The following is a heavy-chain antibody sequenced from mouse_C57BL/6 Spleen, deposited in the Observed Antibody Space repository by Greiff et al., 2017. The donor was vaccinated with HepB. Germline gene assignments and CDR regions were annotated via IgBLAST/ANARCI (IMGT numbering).Heavy chain of an antibody. CDR2: IYYSGTI. CDR3: AREGDGYPYYAMDY. V-gene: IGHV3-5*01. D-gene: IGHD2-3*01. Sequence: EVQRVESRPGLVKPSQTVFLTCTVTGISITTGNYRWSWIRQFPGNKLEWIGYIYYSGTITYNPSLTSRTTITRDTPKNQFFLEMNSLTAEDTATYYCAREGDGYPYYAMDYWGQGTSVTVSS. CDR1: GISITTGNYR. J-gene: IGHJ4*01.